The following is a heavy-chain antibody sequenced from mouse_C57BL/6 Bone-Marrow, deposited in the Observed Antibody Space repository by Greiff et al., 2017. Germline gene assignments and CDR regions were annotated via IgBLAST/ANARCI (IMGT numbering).Heavy chain of an antibody. CDR3: ARHEDGSSYNWYFDV. J-gene: IGHJ1*03. CDR1: GFTFSSYG. Sequence: EVQGVESGGDLVKPGGSLKLSCAASGFTFSSYGMSWVRQTPDKRLEWVATISSGGSYTYYPDSVKGRFTISRDNAKNTLYLQMSSLKSEDTAMYYCARHEDGSSYNWYFDVWGTGTTVTVSS. D-gene: IGHD1-1*01. CDR2: ISSGGSYT. V-gene: IGHV5-6*01.